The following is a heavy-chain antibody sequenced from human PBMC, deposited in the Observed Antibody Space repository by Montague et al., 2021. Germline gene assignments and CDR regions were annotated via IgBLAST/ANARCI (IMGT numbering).Heavy chain of an antibody. Sequence: SETLSLTCAVYGASFKAYYWSWIRQPPGKGLEWIGEMKSSGASNYNPSLTSRVTISVDIPKKQFSLNLRSMTAADTAMYYCMGWSGFEPGDFRGQGTQVIVSS. CDR2: MKSSGAS. CDR1: GASFKAYY. CDR3: MGWSGFEPGDF. D-gene: IGHD3-3*01. V-gene: IGHV4-34*01. J-gene: IGHJ4*02.